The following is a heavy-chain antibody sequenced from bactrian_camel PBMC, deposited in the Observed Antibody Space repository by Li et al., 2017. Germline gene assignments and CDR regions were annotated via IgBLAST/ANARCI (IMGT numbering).Heavy chain of an antibody. V-gene: IGHV3S53*01. CDR1: GAILGC. J-gene: IGHJ4*01. Sequence: HVQLVESGGGSVEPEGSLRLSCTASGAILGCMAWFRQAPGQKREAVAAISTGGSSTMYLDSVKGRFTISRESGKNTVHLQMNSLIPEDTGVYHCAGDRSVGCLYFERQLRKLGPGNQVTVS. D-gene: IGHD1*01. CDR2: ISTGGSST.